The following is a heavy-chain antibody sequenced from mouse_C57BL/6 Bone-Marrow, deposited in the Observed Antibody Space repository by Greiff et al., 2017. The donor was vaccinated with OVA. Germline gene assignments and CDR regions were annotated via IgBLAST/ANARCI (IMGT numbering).Heavy chain of an antibody. J-gene: IGHJ4*01. D-gene: IGHD2-12*01. Sequence: QVQLKQSGAELVRPGTSVKVSCKASGYAFTNYLIEWVKQRPGQGLEWIGVINPGSGGTNYNEKFKGKATLTADKSSSTAYMQLSSLTSEDSAVYFCARYYSWMDYWGQGTSVTVSS. V-gene: IGHV1-54*01. CDR2: INPGSGGT. CDR1: GYAFTNYL. CDR3: ARYYSWMDY.